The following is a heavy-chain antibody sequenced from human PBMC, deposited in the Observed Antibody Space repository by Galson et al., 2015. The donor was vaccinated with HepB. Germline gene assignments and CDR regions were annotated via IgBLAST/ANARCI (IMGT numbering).Heavy chain of an antibody. J-gene: IGHJ4*02. CDR3: ARGPLTGDPFDY. CDR1: GFTFSSYA. Sequence: SLRLSCAASGFTFSSYAMHWVRQAPGKGLEYVSAISSNGGSTYYANSVKGRFTISRDNSKNTLYLQVGSLRAEDMAVYYCARGPLTGDPFDYWGQGTLVTVSS. V-gene: IGHV3-64*01. CDR2: ISSNGGST. D-gene: IGHD7-27*01.